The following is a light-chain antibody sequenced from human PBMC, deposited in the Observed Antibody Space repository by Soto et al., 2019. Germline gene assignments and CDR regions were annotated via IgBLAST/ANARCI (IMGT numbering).Light chain of an antibody. CDR1: QSISRN. Sequence: DIQLTQSPSSLSGSVGDRVTITCRASQSISRNLNWYQQRPGKAPKLLINDASTLQSGVPSRFSGSGSRTEFTLTISSLQPEDFATDYCQQSYSINPTSGKVPKVHIK. V-gene: IGKV1-39*01. CDR3: QQSYSINPT. CDR2: DAS. J-gene: IGKJ1*01.